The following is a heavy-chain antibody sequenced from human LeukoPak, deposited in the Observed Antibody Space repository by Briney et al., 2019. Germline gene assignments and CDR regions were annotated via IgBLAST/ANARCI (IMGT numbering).Heavy chain of an antibody. CDR3: AKIRGSITMVRGVIYDY. CDR2: ISAYNGDT. Sequence: ASVKVSCKASGYTFTNYGITWVRQAPGQGLEWMGWISAYNGDTNYAQRFQGRITMTTDTSTTTAYMELRSLRSDDTAVYYCAKIRGSITMVRGVIYDYWGQGTLVTVSS. V-gene: IGHV1-18*01. J-gene: IGHJ4*02. D-gene: IGHD3-10*01. CDR1: GYTFTNYG.